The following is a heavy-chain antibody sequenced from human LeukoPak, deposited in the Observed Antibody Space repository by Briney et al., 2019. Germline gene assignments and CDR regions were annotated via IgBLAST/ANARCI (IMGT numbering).Heavy chain of an antibody. CDR3: ARHASGDNGNAFDI. V-gene: IGHV4-34*01. CDR1: GGSFSGYY. Sequence: SETLSLTCAVYGGSFSGYYWSWIRQPPGKGLEWIGEINHSGSTNYNPSLKSRVTISVDTSKNQFSLKLSSVTAADTAVYYCARHASGDNGNAFDIWGQGTMVTVS. D-gene: IGHD4-17*01. J-gene: IGHJ3*02. CDR2: INHSGST.